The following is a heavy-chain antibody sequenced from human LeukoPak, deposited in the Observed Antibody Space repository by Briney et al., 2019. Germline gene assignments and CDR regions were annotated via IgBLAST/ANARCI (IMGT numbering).Heavy chain of an antibody. V-gene: IGHV3-7*01. Sequence: GGSLRLSCAASGFTFSGHWMSWVCQALGEGLGWVANINKDGNDKYYVDSVKGRFTISRDNANNLLYLQMNSLRSEDTAVYYCTRDRSRAEDDWCRGTRVTVSS. D-gene: IGHD1-14*01. CDR3: TRDRSRAEDD. CDR1: GFTFSGHW. J-gene: IGHJ4*02. CDR2: INKDGNDK.